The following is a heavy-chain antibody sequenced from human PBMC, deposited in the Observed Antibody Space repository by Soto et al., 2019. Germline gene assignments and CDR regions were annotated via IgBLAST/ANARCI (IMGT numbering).Heavy chain of an antibody. D-gene: IGHD6-19*01. V-gene: IGHV3-23*01. CDR1: VFTFSSYA. CDR3: AKGQGSGWSGSFDY. CDR2: ISGSGGST. J-gene: IGHJ4*02. Sequence: LRLSCAASVFTFSSYAMSWVRQAPGKGLEWVSAISGSGGSTYYADSVKGRFTISRDNSKNTLYLQMNSLRAEDTAVYYCAKGQGSGWSGSFDYWGQGTLVTV.